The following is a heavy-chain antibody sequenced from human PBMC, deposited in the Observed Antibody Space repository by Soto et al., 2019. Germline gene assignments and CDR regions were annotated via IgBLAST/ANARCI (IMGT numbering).Heavy chain of an antibody. CDR1: GFTFSSYG. V-gene: IGHV3-30*18. D-gene: IGHD3-22*01. CDR2: ISYDGSNK. J-gene: IGHJ4*02. CDR3: EKDLGYYDSSGYHSK. Sequence: GGSLRLSCAASGFTFSSYGMHWVRQAPGKGLEWVAVISYDGSNKYYADSVKGRFTISGDNSKNTLYLQMNSLRAEDAAVYYCEKDLGYYDSSGYHSKWGQGTLVTVYS.